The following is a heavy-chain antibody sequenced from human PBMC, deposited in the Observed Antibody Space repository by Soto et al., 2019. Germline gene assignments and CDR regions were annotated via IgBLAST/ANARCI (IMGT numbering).Heavy chain of an antibody. J-gene: IGHJ4*02. CDR2: TYYRSKWFN. Sequence: SQTLSLTCAISGDSVSSNTAAWNWIRQSPSRGLEWLGRTYYRSKWFNNYAVSVKSRMTINPDTSKNQFSLQLNSVTPEDTAVYYCATAGAATDTSFGYWGQGTLVTVSS. CDR3: ATAGAATDTSFGY. V-gene: IGHV6-1*01. D-gene: IGHD6-13*01. CDR1: GDSVSSNTAA.